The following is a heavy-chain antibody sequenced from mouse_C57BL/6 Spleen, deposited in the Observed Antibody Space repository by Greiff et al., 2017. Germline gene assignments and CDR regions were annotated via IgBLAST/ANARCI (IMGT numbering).Heavy chain of an antibody. V-gene: IGHV1-18*01. D-gene: IGHD2-5*01. CDR2: INPNNGGT. J-gene: IGHJ3*01. CDR1: GYTFTDYN. Sequence: EVQLQQSGPELVKPGASVKIPCQASGYTFTDYNMDWVKQSHGKSLEWIGDINPNNGGTIYNQKFKGKATLTVDKSSSTAYMELRSLTSEDTAVYYCARQGNYSNSWFAYWGQGTLVTVSA. CDR3: ARQGNYSNSWFAY.